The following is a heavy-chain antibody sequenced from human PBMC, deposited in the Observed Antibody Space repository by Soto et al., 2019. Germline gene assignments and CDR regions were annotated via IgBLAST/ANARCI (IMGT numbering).Heavy chain of an antibody. CDR3: AERVESSGWRGGFEY. J-gene: IGHJ4*02. CDR1: GFTFSSYA. D-gene: IGHD6-19*01. CDR2: ISDSGVST. V-gene: IGHV3-23*01. Sequence: EVQLLESGGGLVQPGGSLRLSCAASGFTFSSYAMSWVRQAPGKGLEWVSGISDSGVSTYYADSVKGRFTISRDNSKNTLYGRMNSLGVEDTAVYYCAERVESSGWRGGFEYGGQGTLVTVSS.